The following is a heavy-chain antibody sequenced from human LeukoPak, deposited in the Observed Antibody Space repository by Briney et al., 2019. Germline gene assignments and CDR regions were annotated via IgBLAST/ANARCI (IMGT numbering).Heavy chain of an antibody. D-gene: IGHD6-13*01. J-gene: IGHJ4*02. CDR3: ARGSRIAAAGSHY. CDR2: INPNSGGT. Sequence: ASVKVSCKASGYTFTGYYMHWVRQAPGQGLEWMGWINPNSGGTNYAQKFQGRVTMTRDTSISAAYMELSRLRSDDTAVYYCARGSRIAAAGSHYWGQGTLVTVSS. CDR1: GYTFTGYY. V-gene: IGHV1-2*02.